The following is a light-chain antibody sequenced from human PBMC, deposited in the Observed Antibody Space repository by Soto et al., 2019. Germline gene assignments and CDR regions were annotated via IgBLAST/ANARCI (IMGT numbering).Light chain of an antibody. CDR1: QSVSTNF. CDR3: QQYGRTAWT. Sequence: EIVLTQSPGTLSLSPGEGATLSCRASQSVSTNFFAWYQQKPGQAPRLLIYGASTMATGIPDRFSGSGSGTDFALTISRLEPEDFVVYYCQQYGRTAWTFGQGTKVDIK. J-gene: IGKJ1*01. V-gene: IGKV3-20*01. CDR2: GAS.